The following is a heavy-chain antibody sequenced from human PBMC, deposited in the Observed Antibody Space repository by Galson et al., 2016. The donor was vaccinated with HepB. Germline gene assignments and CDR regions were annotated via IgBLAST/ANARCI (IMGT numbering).Heavy chain of an antibody. CDR1: GFTFGDYA. V-gene: IGHV3-49*03. J-gene: IGHJ4*02. D-gene: IGHD3-10*01. Sequence: SLRLSCAASGFTFGDYAMSWFRQVPGKGLEWVGFIRSESYGGTTESAASVKGRFTFSRDDSKSIAYMQLNSLKTEDSGVYYCTRGSRLGGSGSYKYWGPGTLVTVSS. CDR2: IRSESYGGTT. CDR3: TRGSRLGGSGSYKY.